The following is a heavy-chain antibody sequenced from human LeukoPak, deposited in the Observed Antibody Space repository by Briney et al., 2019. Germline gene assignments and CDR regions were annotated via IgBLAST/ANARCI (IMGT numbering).Heavy chain of an antibody. CDR2: IYPGDSDT. Sequence: GSSMKFSCKGSGYSYTSYLIGWVRQMPGKVLEWMGIIYPGDSDTRYSQSFQGQVTLTADKSSSTAYLQWRSLKASDSATDYCARLIRNIAAGVYYFDYWGQGTLVTVSS. CDR3: ARLIRNIAAGVYYFDY. CDR1: GYSYTSYL. D-gene: IGHD6-13*01. J-gene: IGHJ4*02. V-gene: IGHV5-51*01.